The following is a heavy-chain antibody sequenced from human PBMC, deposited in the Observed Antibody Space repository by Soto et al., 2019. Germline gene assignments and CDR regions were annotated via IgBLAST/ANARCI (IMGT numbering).Heavy chain of an antibody. CDR3: ARQGFGPLPGLVDV. V-gene: IGHV4-59*08. CDR1: GGSINSYY. J-gene: IGHJ6*02. D-gene: IGHD3-10*01. Sequence: QVQLQESGPGLVKPSETLSLSCTVSGGSINSYYWSWIRQSPGKRMEWIGYVHHSWGSSYNPSLPSRGARSLDTSKRQFSLKLTSVTATDTAVYYCARQGFGPLPGLVDVWGQGTTVTVSS. CDR2: VHHSWGS.